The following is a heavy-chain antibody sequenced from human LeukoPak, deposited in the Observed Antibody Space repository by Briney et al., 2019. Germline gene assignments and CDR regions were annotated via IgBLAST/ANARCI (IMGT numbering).Heavy chain of an antibody. CDR1: GGSISSGSYY. CDR3: ARGVRGYSYGATQGDYYYYYMVV. V-gene: IGHV4-61*02. CDR2: IYTSGST. Sequence: SETLSLTCTVSGGSISSGSYYWSWIRQPAGKGLEWIGRIYTSGSTNYNPSLKSRVTISIDTSKNQFSLKLSSVTAADTAVYYCARGVRGYSYGATQGDYYYYYMVVWGKGTTVTVSS. D-gene: IGHD5-18*01. J-gene: IGHJ6*03.